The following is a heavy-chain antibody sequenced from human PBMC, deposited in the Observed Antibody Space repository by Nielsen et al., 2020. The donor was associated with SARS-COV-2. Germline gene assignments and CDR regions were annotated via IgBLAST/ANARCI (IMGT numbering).Heavy chain of an antibody. V-gene: IGHV3-30*18. CDR3: AKGGDMDV. D-gene: IGHD3-16*01. Sequence: GESLKISCAASGFTFSNAWMSWVRQAPGKGLEWVALITSDGSSKFYADSAKGRFTVSRDNSKNTLDLQMNGLRAEDTAVYYCAKGGDMDVWGKGTTVTVSS. CDR1: GFTFSNAW. CDR2: ITSDGSSK. J-gene: IGHJ6*03.